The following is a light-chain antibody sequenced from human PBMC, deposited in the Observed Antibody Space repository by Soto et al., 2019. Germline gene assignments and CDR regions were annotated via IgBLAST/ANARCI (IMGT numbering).Light chain of an antibody. CDR1: SSDVGKYKF. CDR3: QSYDPTLRTSL. Sequence: QSVLTQPASVSGSPGQSISVSCTGTSSDVGKYKFVSWYQQHPGKAPKLLIYEGTKRPSGVSNRFSGSKSGNTASLTISGLQAEDEADYYCQSYDPTLRTSLFGGGTQLTVL. J-gene: IGLJ2*01. V-gene: IGLV2-23*01. CDR2: EGT.